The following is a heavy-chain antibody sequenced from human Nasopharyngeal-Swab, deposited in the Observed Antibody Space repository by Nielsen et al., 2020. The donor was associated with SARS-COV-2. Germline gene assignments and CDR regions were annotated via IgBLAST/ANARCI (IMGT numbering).Heavy chain of an antibody. J-gene: IGHJ5*02. CDR3: ARGAFHHMLDL. D-gene: IGHD3-16*01. CDR2: IIPSEGST. V-gene: IGHV1-46*01. Sequence: WVRQAPGQGPEWLGHIIPSEGSTAYAQKFQVRVTMTRDTSTSSAHMELSSLRSDDTAVYFCARGAFHHMLDLWGQGTRVTVSS.